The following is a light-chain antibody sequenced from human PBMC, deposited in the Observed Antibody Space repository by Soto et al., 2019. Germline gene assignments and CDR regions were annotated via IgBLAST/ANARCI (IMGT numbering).Light chain of an antibody. CDR2: SAS. J-gene: IGKJ4*01. V-gene: IGKV1-39*01. CDR1: ETISTY. CDR3: QQSYTTPL. Sequence: DIQMTQSPSSLSAFVGDRVTITCRASETISTYLHWYQVEPGRAPKLLIFSASNLHTGVPSRFSGSGSGTDFTLTISSLQPEDFGIYYCQQSYTTPLFVGGTKVDIK.